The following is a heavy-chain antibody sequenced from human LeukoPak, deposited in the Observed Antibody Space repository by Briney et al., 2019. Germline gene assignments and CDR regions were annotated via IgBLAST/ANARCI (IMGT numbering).Heavy chain of an antibody. D-gene: IGHD3-16*02. CDR1: GGSFSGYY. Sequence: PSETLSLTCAVYGGSFSGYYWSWIRQPPGKGLEWIGEINHSGNTDYNPSLKSRVTISVDTSKNQFSLKLSSVTAADTAVYYCARGPPYDYVWGSYRPLYFDYWGQGTLVTVSS. J-gene: IGHJ4*02. CDR3: ARGPPYDYVWGSYRPLYFDY. V-gene: IGHV4-34*01. CDR2: INHSGNT.